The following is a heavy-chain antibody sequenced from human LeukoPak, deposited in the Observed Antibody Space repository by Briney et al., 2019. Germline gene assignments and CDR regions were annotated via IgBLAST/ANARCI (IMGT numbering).Heavy chain of an antibody. CDR3: ARDQYDSSGYPDY. CDR2: ISYDGSNK. Sequence: GRSLRLSCAASGFTFSSYGMHWVRQAPGKGLEWVAVISYDGSNKYYADSVKGRFTISRDNSKNTLYLQMNSLRAEDTAVYYCARDQYDSSGYPDYRGQGTLVTVSS. J-gene: IGHJ4*02. D-gene: IGHD3-22*01. V-gene: IGHV3-30*03. CDR1: GFTFSSYG.